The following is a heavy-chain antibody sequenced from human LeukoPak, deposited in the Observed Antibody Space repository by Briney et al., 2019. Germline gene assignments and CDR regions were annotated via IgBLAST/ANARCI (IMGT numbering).Heavy chain of an antibody. CDR2: IHNSGTS. V-gene: IGHV4-59*02. Sequence: SETLSLTCTVSDDSVSDYYRGWIRQPPGKGLEWIGYIHNSGTSTYNLSLKSRVTISADTSKNQFSLKLNSMTTEDTAVYYCTRGAGWLIDYWGQGILVTVSS. CDR1: DDSVSDYY. CDR3: TRGAGWLIDY. J-gene: IGHJ4*02. D-gene: IGHD3-16*01.